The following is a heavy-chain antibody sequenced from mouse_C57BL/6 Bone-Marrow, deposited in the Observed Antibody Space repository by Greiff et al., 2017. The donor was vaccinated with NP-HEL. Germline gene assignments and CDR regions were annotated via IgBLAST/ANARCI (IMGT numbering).Heavy chain of an antibody. D-gene: IGHD1-1*01. J-gene: IGHJ3*01. CDR3: ALGSSYLAWFAY. Sequence: VQGVESGPELVKPGASVKISCKASGYAFSSSWMNWVKQRPGKGLEWIGRIYPGDGDTNYNGKFKGKATLTADKSSSTAYMQLSSLTSEDSAVYFCALGSSYLAWFAYWGQGTLVTVSA. CDR1: GYAFSSSW. CDR2: IYPGDGDT. V-gene: IGHV1-82*01.